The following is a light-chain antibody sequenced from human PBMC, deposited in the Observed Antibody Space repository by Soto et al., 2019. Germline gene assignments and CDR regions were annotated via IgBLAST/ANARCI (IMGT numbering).Light chain of an antibody. CDR3: QQYDNLLRST. J-gene: IGKJ2*01. Sequence: DIQMTQSPSSLSASVGDRVTITCRASLPITTYLNWFQQKPGKAPKLLIYGASTLQTGVPSRFNGGGSGTDFTLTISSLQPEDIATYYCQQYDNLLRSTFGQGTKLEIK. V-gene: IGKV1-33*01. CDR1: LPITTY. CDR2: GAS.